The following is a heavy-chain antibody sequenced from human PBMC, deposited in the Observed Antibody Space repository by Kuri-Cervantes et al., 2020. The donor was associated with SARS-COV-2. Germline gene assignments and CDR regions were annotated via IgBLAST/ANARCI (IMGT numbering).Heavy chain of an antibody. CDR3: ARGRIAAAGKTFDY. V-gene: IGHV4-31*03. CDR1: GGSISRGGYY. CDR2: IYYSGST. D-gene: IGHD6-13*01. Sequence: LRLSCTVSGGSISRGGYYWSWIRQHPGKGLEWIGYIYYSGSTYYNPSLKSRVTISVDTSKNQFSLKLSSVTAADTAVYYCARGRIAAAGKTFDYWGQGTLVTVSS. J-gene: IGHJ4*02.